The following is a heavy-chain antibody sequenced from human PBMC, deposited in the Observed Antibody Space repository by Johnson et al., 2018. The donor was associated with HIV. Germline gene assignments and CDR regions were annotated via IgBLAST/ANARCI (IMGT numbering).Heavy chain of an antibody. CDR1: GLSFSDYG. J-gene: IGHJ3*02. CDR3: ATYYDISGYIDAFDI. Sequence: VQLVESGGGVVQPGRSVRLSCAASGLSFSDYGMHWVRQAPGKGLEWVAVISYDGSNKYYADSVKGRFSISRDNSKNTLYLQMNSLRAEDTAVYYCATYYDISGYIDAFDIWGQGTMVTVSS. D-gene: IGHD3-22*01. CDR2: ISYDGSNK. V-gene: IGHV3-30*03.